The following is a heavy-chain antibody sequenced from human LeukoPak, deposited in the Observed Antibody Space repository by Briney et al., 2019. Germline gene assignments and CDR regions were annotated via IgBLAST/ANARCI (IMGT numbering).Heavy chain of an antibody. CDR2: ISNGGTTI. CDR3: ARDLGLSVGVTPFAS. Sequence: GGSLRLSCAASGFTVSSNYMSWVRQAPGKGLEWVSYISNGGTTIYYADSVKGRFTISKDNSKDTLYLQMDSLRAEDTAVYYCARDLGLSVGVTPFASWGRGTLVTVSS. CDR1: GFTVSSNY. D-gene: IGHD1-26*01. J-gene: IGHJ4*02. V-gene: IGHV3-11*01.